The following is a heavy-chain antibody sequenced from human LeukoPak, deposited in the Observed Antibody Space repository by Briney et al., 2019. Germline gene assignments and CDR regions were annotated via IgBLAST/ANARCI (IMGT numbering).Heavy chain of an antibody. CDR3: AKGVGGYCSSASCYTGPFDY. CDR1: GFTFSTYG. CDR2: IRYDGSNK. Sequence: GGSLRLSCAASGFTFSTYGMHWVRQAPGKGLEWVTFIRYDGSNKYYADSVKGRFTISRDNSKNTRYLQMNSLRAEDTAVYYCAKGVGGYCSSASCYTGPFDYWGQGTLVTVSS. J-gene: IGHJ4*02. D-gene: IGHD2-2*02. V-gene: IGHV3-30*02.